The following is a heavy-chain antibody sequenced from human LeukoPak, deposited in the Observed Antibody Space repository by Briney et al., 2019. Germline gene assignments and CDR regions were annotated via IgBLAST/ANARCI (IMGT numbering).Heavy chain of an antibody. CDR3: AKSRSYYYGSGSYHLDY. Sequence: SGGSLRLSCAASGFTFSSYAMSWVRQAPGKGLEWVSAISGSGGSTYYADSVKGRFTISRDNSKNTLYLKMNSLRAEDTAVYYCAKSRSYYYGSGSYHLDYWGQGTLVTVSS. CDR1: GFTFSSYA. V-gene: IGHV3-23*01. J-gene: IGHJ4*02. CDR2: ISGSGGST. D-gene: IGHD3-10*01.